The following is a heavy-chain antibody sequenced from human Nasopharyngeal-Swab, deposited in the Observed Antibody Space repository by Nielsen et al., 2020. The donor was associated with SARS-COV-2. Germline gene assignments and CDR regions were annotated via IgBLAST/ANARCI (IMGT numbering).Heavy chain of an antibody. V-gene: IGHV3-74*01. CDR2: ITNDGSDT. J-gene: IGHJ4*02. D-gene: IGHD3-22*01. CDR1: GFTFTNYW. CDR3: ARGEDWDYYDSSGFDN. Sequence: GESLKISCTASGFTFTNYWMHWVRQTPGKGLVWVSRITNDGSDTTYADSVRGRFTMSRDNAKNTVYLQMNSLRAEDTAMYYCARGEDWDYYDSSGFDNWAQGTLVTVSS.